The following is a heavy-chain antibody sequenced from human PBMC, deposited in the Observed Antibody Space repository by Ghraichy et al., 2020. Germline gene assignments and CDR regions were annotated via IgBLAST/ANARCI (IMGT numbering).Heavy chain of an antibody. CDR2: ISGSGAIT. CDR1: GFTFATYA. CDR3: AKASSSSYYYYDLDV. V-gene: IGHV3-23*01. D-gene: IGHD6-6*01. Sequence: GGSLRLSCAASGFTFATYAMNWVRQGPGKGLEWVSAISGSGAITYYADSVKGRFTISRDNSKNTLYLQMNSLRAEDTAVYYCAKASSSSYYYYDLDVWGPGTTAIVPS. J-gene: IGHJ6*02.